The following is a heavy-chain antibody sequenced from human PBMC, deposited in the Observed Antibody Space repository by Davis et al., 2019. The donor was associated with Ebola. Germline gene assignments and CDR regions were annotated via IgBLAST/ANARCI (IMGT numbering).Heavy chain of an antibody. CDR2: ISGSGGFDTT. D-gene: IGHD3-22*01. CDR3: ARDSPYDSSGYLLYYYYYGMDV. V-gene: IGHV3-23*01. CDR1: GFTFHNYA. J-gene: IGHJ6*02. Sequence: GESLKISCAASGFTFHNYAMNWVRQAPGKGLEWVAAISGSGGFDTTYFADSVKGRFSISRDNSKNTLYLQMNSLRAEDTAVYYCARDSPYDSSGYLLYYYYYGMDVWGQGTTVTVSS.